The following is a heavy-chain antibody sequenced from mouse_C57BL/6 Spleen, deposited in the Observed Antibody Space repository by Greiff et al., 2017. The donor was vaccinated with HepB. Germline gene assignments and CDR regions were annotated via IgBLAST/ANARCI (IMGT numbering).Heavy chain of an antibody. J-gene: IGHJ4*01. V-gene: IGHV1-63*01. CDR2: IYPGGGYT. CDR3: ARDGTYAMDY. CDR1: GYTFTNYW. D-gene: IGHD1-1*01. Sequence: VQLQESGAELVRPGTSVKMSCKASGYTFTNYWIGWAKQMPGHGLEWIGDIYPGGGYTNYNEKFKGKATLTADKSSSTAYMQFSSLTSEDSAIYYCARDGTYAMDYWGQGTSVTVSS.